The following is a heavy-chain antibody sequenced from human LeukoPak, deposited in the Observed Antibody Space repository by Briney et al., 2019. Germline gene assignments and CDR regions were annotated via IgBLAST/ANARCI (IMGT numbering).Heavy chain of an antibody. D-gene: IGHD5-24*01. V-gene: IGHV4-59*01. CDR3: AREAEMATIPD. CDR1: GGSISSYY. Sequence: PSETLSLTCTVSGGSISSYYWSWIRQPPGKGLEWIGYIYYSGCTNYNPSLKSRVTISVDTSKNQFSLKLSSVTAADTAVYYCAREAEMATIPDWGQGTLVTVSS. J-gene: IGHJ4*02. CDR2: IYYSGCT.